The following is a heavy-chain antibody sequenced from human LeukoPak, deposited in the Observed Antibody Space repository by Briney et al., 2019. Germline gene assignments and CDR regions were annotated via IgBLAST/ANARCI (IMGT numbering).Heavy chain of an antibody. CDR3: ARDSSYSSSLYYFGY. D-gene: IGHD6-6*01. Sequence: ASVKVSCKASGYTFTGYYMHWVRQAPGQGLEWMGWINPNSGGTNYAQKFQGRVTMTRDTSISTVYMEVSRLRSDDTAVYYCARDSSYSSSLYYFGYWGQGTLVTVSS. V-gene: IGHV1-2*02. J-gene: IGHJ4*02. CDR2: INPNSGGT. CDR1: GYTFTGYY.